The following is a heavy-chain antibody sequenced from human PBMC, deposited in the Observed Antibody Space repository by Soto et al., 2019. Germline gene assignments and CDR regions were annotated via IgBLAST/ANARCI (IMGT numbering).Heavy chain of an antibody. CDR1: GGSISTTSNY. V-gene: IGHV4-39*01. J-gene: IGHJ5*02. D-gene: IGHD3-3*01. CDR3: ARHVFGVVANWFAP. Sequence: PWQTLSLTFTVSGGSISTTSNYWGWIRQPPGKGLEGIGSVFYSGSTYYNPSLKSRVTISVDKSKNQVSLILHSVTDEDTAVYYSARHVFGVVANWFAPWGQGTLVTVSS. CDR2: VFYSGST.